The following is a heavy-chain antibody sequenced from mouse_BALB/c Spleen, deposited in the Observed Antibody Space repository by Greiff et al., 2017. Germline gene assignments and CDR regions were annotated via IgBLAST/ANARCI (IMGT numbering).Heavy chain of an antibody. CDR2: INPYNGAT. D-gene: IGHD1-1*01. Sequence: EVQLQQSGPELVKPGASVKISCKASGYSFTGYYMHWVKQSHVKSLEWIGRINPYNGATSYNQNFKDKASLTVDKSSSTAYMELHSLTSEDSAVYYCASHYYGSSYPFDYWGQGTTLTVSS. CDR1: GYSFTGYY. J-gene: IGHJ2*01. V-gene: IGHV1-31*01. CDR3: ASHYYGSSYPFDY.